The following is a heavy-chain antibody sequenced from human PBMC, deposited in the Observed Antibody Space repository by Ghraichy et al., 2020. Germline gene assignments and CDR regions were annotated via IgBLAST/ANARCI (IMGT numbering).Heavy chain of an antibody. J-gene: IGHJ4*02. CDR2: INSKENYV. Sequence: GGYLRLSCSASGFTFSSYSMNWVRQAPGKGLEWVSSINSKENYVNYADSVRGRFTVSRDNAKNALYLQMDSLRAEDTAVYYCAREGPDYWGQGTLVTVSS. V-gene: IGHV3-21*01. CDR3: AREGPDY. CDR1: GFTFSSYS.